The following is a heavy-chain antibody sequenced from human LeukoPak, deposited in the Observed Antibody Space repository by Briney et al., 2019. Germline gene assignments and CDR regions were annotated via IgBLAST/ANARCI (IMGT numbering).Heavy chain of an antibody. CDR2: IYYSGST. J-gene: IGHJ4*02. Sequence: PSETLSLTCTVSGDSINSSSYYWGWIRQPPGKGLEWFGSIYYSGSTYYNPSLKSRVTISVDTSKNQFSLKLSSVTAADTAVYYCARQTIRPHYYFDHWGQGTLVTVSS. V-gene: IGHV4-39*07. CDR1: GDSINSSSYY. CDR3: ARQTIRPHYYFDH.